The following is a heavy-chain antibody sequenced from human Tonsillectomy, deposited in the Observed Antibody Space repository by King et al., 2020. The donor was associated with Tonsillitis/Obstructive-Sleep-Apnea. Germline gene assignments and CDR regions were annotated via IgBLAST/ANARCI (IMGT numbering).Heavy chain of an antibody. CDR3: ARHPNCNFGSGYYTGIDY. J-gene: IGHJ4*02. D-gene: IGHD3-3*01. CDR2: IYYSGST. V-gene: IGHV4-39*01. Sequence: QLQESGPGLVKPSETLSLTCTVAGGSISSSSYYWGWIRQPPGKELEWIGTIYYSGSTYYNPSLKSRVTISVDTSKNPFTLKLSSVTAADTAVYYCARHPNCNFGSGYYTGIDYWGQGTLVTVSS. CDR1: GGSISSSSYY.